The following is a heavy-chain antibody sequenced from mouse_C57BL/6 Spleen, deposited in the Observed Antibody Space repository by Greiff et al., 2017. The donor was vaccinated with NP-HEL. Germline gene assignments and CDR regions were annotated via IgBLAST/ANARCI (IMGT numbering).Heavy chain of an antibody. CDR2: IDPSDSYT. CDR1: GYTFTSYW. Sequence: QVQLQQPGAELVRPGTSVKLSCKASGYTFTSYWMHWVKQRPGQGLEWIGVIDPSDSYTNYNQKFKGKATLTVDTSSSTAYMQLSSLTSEDSAVDYCARSVRRGSAMDYWGKGTSVTVSS. V-gene: IGHV1-59*01. CDR3: ARSVRRGSAMDY. J-gene: IGHJ4*01.